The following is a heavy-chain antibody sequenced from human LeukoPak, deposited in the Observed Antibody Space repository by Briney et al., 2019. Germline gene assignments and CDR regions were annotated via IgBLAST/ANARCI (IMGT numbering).Heavy chain of an antibody. Sequence: SETLSLTCAVYGGSFSGYYWSWIRQPPGKGLEWIGEINHSGSTNYNPSLKSRVTISVDTSKNQFSLKLSSVTAADTAVYYCARGRRVRGPYYYYMDVWDKGTTVTVSS. V-gene: IGHV4-34*01. CDR2: INHSGST. CDR3: ARGRRVRGPYYYYMDV. D-gene: IGHD2-15*01. J-gene: IGHJ6*03. CDR1: GGSFSGYY.